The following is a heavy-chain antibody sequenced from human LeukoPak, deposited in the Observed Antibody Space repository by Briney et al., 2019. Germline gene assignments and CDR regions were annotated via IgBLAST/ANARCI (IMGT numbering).Heavy chain of an antibody. CDR3: ASASTILEWLFDI. D-gene: IGHD3-3*01. CDR2: IIPIFGTA. V-gene: IGHV1-69*13. J-gene: IGHJ3*02. CDR1: GGTFSSYA. Sequence: GASVKVSCKASGGTFSSYAISWVRQAPGQGLEWMGGIIPIFGTANYAQKFQGRVTITADESTSTAYMELSSLRSEDTAVYYCASASTILEWLFDIWGQGTMVTVSS.